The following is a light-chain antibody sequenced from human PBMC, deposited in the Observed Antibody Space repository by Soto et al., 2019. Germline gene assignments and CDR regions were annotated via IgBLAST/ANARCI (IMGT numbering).Light chain of an antibody. CDR3: SSYTSSSTHVV. J-gene: IGLJ2*01. V-gene: IGLV2-14*01. CDR1: SSDVGGYNY. CDR2: DVS. Sequence: QSALNQPASVSGSPGQSITISCTGTSSDVGGYNYVSWYQQHPGKAPNLMLYDVSNRPSGVSNRFSGSKSGNTASLTISGLQAEDEADYYCSSYTSSSTHVVFGGGTKVAVL.